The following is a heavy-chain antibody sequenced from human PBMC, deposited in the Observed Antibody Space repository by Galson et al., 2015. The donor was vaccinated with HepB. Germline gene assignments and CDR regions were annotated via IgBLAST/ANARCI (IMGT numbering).Heavy chain of an antibody. CDR3: ARDKGTVDTAMVTGDSNYYYYMDV. CDR1: GYTFTSYY. CDR2: INPSGGST. Sequence: SVKVSCKASGYTFTSYYMHWVRQAPGQGLEWMGIINPSGGSTSYAQKFQGRVTMTRDTSTSTVYMELSSLRSEDTAVYYCARDKGTVDTAMVTGDSNYYYYMDVWGKGTTVTVSS. J-gene: IGHJ6*03. D-gene: IGHD5-18*01. V-gene: IGHV1-46*01.